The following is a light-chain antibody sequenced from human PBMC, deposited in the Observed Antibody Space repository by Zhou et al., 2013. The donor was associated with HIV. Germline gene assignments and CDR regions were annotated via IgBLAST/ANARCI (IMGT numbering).Light chain of an antibody. CDR3: QQSYSPPVT. CDR2: SAS. Sequence: AIQLTQSPSSLSASVGGSVTIFCRASQGIGRDLGWYQQKPGKAPKVLIHSASTLMDGVPGRFSGSGSGTSFTLTVSSLQPDDFATYYCQQSYSPPVTFGAGTRVDIK. J-gene: IGKJ3*01. V-gene: IGKV1-6*01. CDR1: QGIGRD.